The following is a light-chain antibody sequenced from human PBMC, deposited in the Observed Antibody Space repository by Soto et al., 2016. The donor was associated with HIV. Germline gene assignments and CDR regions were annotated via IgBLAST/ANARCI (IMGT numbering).Light chain of an antibody. Sequence: DIQMTQSPPSLSASVGDRVSITCRSSQGIGNELGWYQQKPGRAPKRLIYLISTLQSGVPSRFSGSGSGTEFTLTISSLQPEDVATYYCLQYNSHPDTFGPGTKLEIK. J-gene: IGKJ2*01. V-gene: IGKV1-17*01. CDR2: LIS. CDR1: QGIGNE. CDR3: LQYNSHPDT.